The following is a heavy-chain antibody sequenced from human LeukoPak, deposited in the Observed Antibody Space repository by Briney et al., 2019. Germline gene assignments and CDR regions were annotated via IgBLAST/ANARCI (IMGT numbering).Heavy chain of an antibody. CDR1: GFTFSRYA. Sequence: GRSLRLSCSASGFTFSRYAMHTVRQAPGKGLQNVSALSSHGGSTYYADSVKRRFTISRDNSKNTLYLQMSSLRAEDTAVYYCVKSQGFRRFHSTNFDYWGQGTLVTVSS. J-gene: IGHJ4*02. CDR2: LSSHGGST. D-gene: IGHD2-2*01. V-gene: IGHV3-64D*06. CDR3: VKSQGFRRFHSTNFDY.